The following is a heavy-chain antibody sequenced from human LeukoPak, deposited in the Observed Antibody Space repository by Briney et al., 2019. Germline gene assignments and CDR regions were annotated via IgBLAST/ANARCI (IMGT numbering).Heavy chain of an antibody. Sequence: ASVKVSCKAFGYSFTGYHLHWERQAPRQGIEWMGWFNPKTGGTNYARKFQGRVTMTRDTSINTVNMELSRLTSDDTAVYYCAREFSSKLEWLAYVTGDDAFDVWGQGTMITVS. CDR3: AREFSSKLEWLAYVTGDDAFDV. J-gene: IGHJ3*01. CDR1: GYSFTGYH. D-gene: IGHD3-3*01. V-gene: IGHV1-2*02. CDR2: FNPKTGGT.